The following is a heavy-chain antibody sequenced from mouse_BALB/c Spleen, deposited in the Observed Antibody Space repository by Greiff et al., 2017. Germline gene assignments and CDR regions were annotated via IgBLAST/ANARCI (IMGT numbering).Heavy chain of an antibody. J-gene: IGHJ4*01. CDR1: GFTFSDYY. V-gene: IGHV5-4*02. CDR3: ARDPGYGNYVKAMDY. CDR2: ISDGGSYT. Sequence: EVKVVESGGGLVKPGGSLKLSCAASGFTFSDYYMYWVRQTPEKRLEWVATISDGGSYTYYPDSVKGRFTISRDNAKNNLYLQMSSLKSEDTAMYYCARDPGYGNYVKAMDYWGQGTSVTVSS. D-gene: IGHD2-10*02.